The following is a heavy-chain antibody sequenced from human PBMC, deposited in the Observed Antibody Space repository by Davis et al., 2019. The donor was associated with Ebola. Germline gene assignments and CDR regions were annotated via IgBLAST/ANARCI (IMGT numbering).Heavy chain of an antibody. CDR2: IKSKSDGGAA. V-gene: IGHV3-15*01. Sequence: ESLKISCAASGFSFTDAWMNWVRQAPGKGLEWVGRIKSKSDGGAADYAAPVKGRFTISRDDSKNTVYLQMNSLKTEDTAVYYCRSNFDYWGQGTLVIVS. CDR3: RSNFDY. CDR1: GFSFTDAW. J-gene: IGHJ4*02.